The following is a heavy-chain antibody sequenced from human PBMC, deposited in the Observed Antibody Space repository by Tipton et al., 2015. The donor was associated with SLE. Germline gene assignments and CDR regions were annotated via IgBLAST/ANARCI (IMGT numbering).Heavy chain of an antibody. J-gene: IGHJ3*02. D-gene: IGHD3-22*01. Sequence: SLRLSCAASGFTFSSYEMNWVRQAPGKGLEWVSYISSSGSTIYYADSVKGRFTISRDNAKNSLYLQMNSLRAEDTAVYYCARVSEGYYDSSGYKGAFDIWGQGTMVTVSS. CDR1: GFTFSSYE. CDR3: ARVSEGYYDSSGYKGAFDI. V-gene: IGHV3-48*03. CDR2: ISSSGSTI.